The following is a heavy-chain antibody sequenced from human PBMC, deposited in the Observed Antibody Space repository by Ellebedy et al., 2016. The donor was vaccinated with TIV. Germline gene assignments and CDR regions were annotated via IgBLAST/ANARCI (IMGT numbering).Heavy chain of an antibody. V-gene: IGHV3-7*03. CDR1: GFTFGSYW. CDR2: IKQDGSEK. Sequence: PGGSLRLSCAASGFTFGSYWMPWVRRAPGKGLEWVANIKQDGSEKNYVDSVKGRFTISRDNAKNSLYLQMNSLRAEDTAVYYCARVRGSQSFDYWGQGTLVTVSS. J-gene: IGHJ4*02. D-gene: IGHD1-26*01. CDR3: ARVRGSQSFDY.